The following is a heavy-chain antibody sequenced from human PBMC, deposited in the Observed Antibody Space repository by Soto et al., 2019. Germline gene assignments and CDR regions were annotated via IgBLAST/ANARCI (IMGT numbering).Heavy chain of an antibody. CDR3: ARDHVSLNFDY. V-gene: IGHV4-30-2*01. CDR1: GGSISSGGYS. CDR2: IYHSGST. Sequence: PSETLSLTCAVSGGSISSGGYSWSWIRQPPGKGLEWIGYIYHSGSTYYNPSLKSRVTISVDTSKNQFSLKLSSVTAADTAVYYCARDHVSLNFDYWGQGTLVTVSS. J-gene: IGHJ4*02.